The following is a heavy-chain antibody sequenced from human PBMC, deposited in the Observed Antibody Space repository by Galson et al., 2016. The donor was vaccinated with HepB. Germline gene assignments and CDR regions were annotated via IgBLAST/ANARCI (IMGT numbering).Heavy chain of an antibody. J-gene: IGHJ3*02. CDR3: AAWLLSGSYFLGAFDI. D-gene: IGHD1-26*01. CDR2: ISSSSSYI. Sequence: SLRLSCAASGFTFSSYSMNWVRQAPGEGLEWVTSISSSSSYIYYADAVKGRFTISRDNAKNSLYLQMTSLRAEDTAVYYCAAWLLSGSYFLGAFDIWGQGTMVTVSS. CDR1: GFTFSSYS. V-gene: IGHV3-21*01.